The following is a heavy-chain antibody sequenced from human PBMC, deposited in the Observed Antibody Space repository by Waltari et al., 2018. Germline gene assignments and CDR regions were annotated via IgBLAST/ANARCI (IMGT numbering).Heavy chain of an antibody. CDR3: ARDRGRGLYLDA. CDR2: VLSPGQP. Sequence: QLQLQESGPGLVKPSGTLSLSCAVSGDSVTSPNWWSWGRQSPQRGLEWIGQVLSPGQPNSTPSFACRVTMSLHASNNQFSLKLTSATAADTAVYYCARDRGRGLYLDAWGPGTLVTVSP. D-gene: IGHD2-15*01. V-gene: IGHV4-4*02. J-gene: IGHJ5*02. CDR1: GDSVTSPNW.